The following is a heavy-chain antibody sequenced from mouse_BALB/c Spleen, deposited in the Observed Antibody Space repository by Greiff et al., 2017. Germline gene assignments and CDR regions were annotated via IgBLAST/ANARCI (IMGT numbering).Heavy chain of an antibody. CDR1: GYTFTSYW. CDR2: INPSTGYT. J-gene: IGHJ3*01. Sequence: VQLQESGAELAKPGASVKMSCKASGYTFTSYWMHWVKQRPGQGLEWIGYINPSTGYTEYNQKFKDKATLTADKSSSTAYMQLSSLTSEDSAVYYCANYYGSSGGFAYWGQGTLVTVSA. D-gene: IGHD1-1*01. V-gene: IGHV1-7*01. CDR3: ANYYGSSGGFAY.